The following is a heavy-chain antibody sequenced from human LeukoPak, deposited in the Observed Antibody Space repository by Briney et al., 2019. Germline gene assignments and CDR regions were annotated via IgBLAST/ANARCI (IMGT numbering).Heavy chain of an antibody. CDR1: GYTFANYD. CDR3: TREGLDY. Sequence: ASLKVSCKASGYTFANYDINWVRQATGQGLEWIGYMNPNSLNTVYAQQFQGRVTITSDTSTSTAYMELSSLRSEDTAVYYCTREGLDYWGQGTLVTVSS. V-gene: IGHV1-8*01. J-gene: IGHJ4*02. CDR2: MNPNSLNT.